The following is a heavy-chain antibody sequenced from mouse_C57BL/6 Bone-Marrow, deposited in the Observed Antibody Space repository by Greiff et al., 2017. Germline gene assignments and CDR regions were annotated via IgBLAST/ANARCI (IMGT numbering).Heavy chain of an antibody. CDR1: GFTFSDYG. V-gene: IGHV5-17*01. CDR2: ISSGSSTI. Sequence: VKLVESGGGLVKPGGSLKLSCAASGFTFSDYGMHWVRQAPEKGLEWVAYISSGSSTIYYADTVKGRFTISRDNAKNTLFLQMTSLRSEDTAMYYCARPYYYGSGGYFDVWGTGTTVTVSS. D-gene: IGHD1-1*01. J-gene: IGHJ1*03. CDR3: ARPYYYGSGGYFDV.